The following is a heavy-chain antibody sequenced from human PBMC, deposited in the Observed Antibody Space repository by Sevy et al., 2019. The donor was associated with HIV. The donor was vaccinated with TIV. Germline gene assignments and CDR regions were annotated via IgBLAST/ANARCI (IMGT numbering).Heavy chain of an antibody. CDR1: GGSISSDSYY. D-gene: IGHD3-10*01. J-gene: IGHJ6*02. CDR2: IYYTGST. CDR3: ARPSSLYYYYAMDV. V-gene: IGHV4-39*01. Sequence: SETLSLTCIVSGGSISSDSYYWGWIRQPAGKGLEWIGSIYYTGSTYYNPSLKSRVTISSDTSKNQFSLKLNSVTAADTALYFCARPSSLYYYYAMDVWGQGTTVTVSS.